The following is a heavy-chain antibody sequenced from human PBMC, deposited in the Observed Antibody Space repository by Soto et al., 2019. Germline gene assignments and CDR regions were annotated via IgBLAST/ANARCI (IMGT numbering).Heavy chain of an antibody. CDR2: IDPSDSYT. V-gene: IGHV5-10-1*01. CDR3: ARPDNYYDSSGYYLD. Sequence: GESLKISCKGSGYSFTSYWISWVRQMPGKGLEWMGRIDPSDSYTNYSPSFQGHVTISADKSISTAYLQWSSLKASDTAMYYCARPDNYYDSSGYYLDWGQGTLVTVSS. J-gene: IGHJ4*02. D-gene: IGHD3-22*01. CDR1: GYSFTSYW.